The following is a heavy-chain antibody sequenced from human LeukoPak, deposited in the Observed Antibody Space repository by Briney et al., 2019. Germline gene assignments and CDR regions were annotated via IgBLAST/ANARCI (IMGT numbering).Heavy chain of an antibody. Sequence: GGSLRLSCAASEFAFSTYNMNWVRQAPGKGLEWVSYISTGSSTTYYADSVKGRFTISRDNVENSLYLQMNSLRDEDTAVYYCARVAAGYSVNYFDYWGQGTLVTVSS. V-gene: IGHV3-48*02. CDR3: ARVAAGYSVNYFDY. CDR1: EFAFSTYN. J-gene: IGHJ4*02. CDR2: ISTGSSTT. D-gene: IGHD4-23*01.